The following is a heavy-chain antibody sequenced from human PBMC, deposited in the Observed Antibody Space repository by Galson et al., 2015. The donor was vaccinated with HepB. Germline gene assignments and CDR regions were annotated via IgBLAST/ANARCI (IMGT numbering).Heavy chain of an antibody. CDR3: AKGAVPAATYSYYYMDV. CDR2: ISYDGSNK. J-gene: IGHJ6*03. CDR1: GFTFSSYG. Sequence: SLRLSCAASGFTFSSYGMHWVCQAPGKGLEWVAVISYDGSNKYYADSVKGRFTISRDKSKNTLYLQMNSLRADDTAVYYRAKGAVPAATYSYYYMDVWGKGTTVTVSS. D-gene: IGHD2-2*01. V-gene: IGHV3-30*18.